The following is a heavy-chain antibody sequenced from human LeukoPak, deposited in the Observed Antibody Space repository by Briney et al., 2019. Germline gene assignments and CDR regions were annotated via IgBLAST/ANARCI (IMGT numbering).Heavy chain of an antibody. J-gene: IGHJ6*03. CDR2: ISSSSSYI. CDR1: GLTISNNW. Sequence: GGSLRLSCADSGLTISNNWMSWVRQAPGKGLEWVSSISSSSSYIYYADSVKGRFTISRDNAKNSLYLQMNSLRAEDTAVYYCASPGYSSGWDDYYYYYMDVWGKGTTVTVSS. D-gene: IGHD6-19*01. CDR3: ASPGYSSGWDDYYYYYMDV. V-gene: IGHV3-21*01.